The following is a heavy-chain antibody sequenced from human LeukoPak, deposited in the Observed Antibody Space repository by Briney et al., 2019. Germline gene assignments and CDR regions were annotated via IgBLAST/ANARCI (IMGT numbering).Heavy chain of an antibody. CDR1: GFTFGDYA. D-gene: IGHD3-3*01. J-gene: IGHJ4*02. V-gene: IGHV3-49*04. CDR2: IRRKANGGTT. CDR3: TSGLYYDSWSDLFDY. Sequence: GGSLRLSCAASGFTFGDYAMSWVRQAPGKGPEWVGFIRRKANGGTTEYAASVKGRFTISRDDSKSIAYLQMNSLKTEDTAVYYCTSGLYYDSWSDLFDYWGQGTLVTVSS.